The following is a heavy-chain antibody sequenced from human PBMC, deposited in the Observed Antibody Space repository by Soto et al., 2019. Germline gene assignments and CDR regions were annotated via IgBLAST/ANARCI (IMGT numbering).Heavy chain of an antibody. Sequence: PSVTLSLTWTVSGGFSSDNYFWGWIRQPPGKGLEWLGSIYHNGDTRYNPSLKSPVTISVDTSKNQFTLTVTSVTAAYTAVYFCAKDSSGFDPWSQGTLDTVSS. CDR2: IYHNGDT. CDR1: GGFSSDNYF. CDR3: AKDSSGFDP. V-gene: IGHV4-38-2*02. J-gene: IGHJ5*02. D-gene: IGHD6-25*01.